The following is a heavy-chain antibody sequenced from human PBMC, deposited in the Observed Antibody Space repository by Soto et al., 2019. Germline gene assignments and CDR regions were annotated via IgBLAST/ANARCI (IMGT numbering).Heavy chain of an antibody. J-gene: IGHJ4*02. CDR3: AREDCSGGSCPFDY. Sequence: SVKVSCKASGGTFSSYAISRVRQAPGQGLEWMGGIIPIFGTANYAQKFQGRVTITADESTSTAYMELSSLRSEDTAVYYCAREDCSGGSCPFDYWGQGTLVTVSS. CDR1: GGTFSSYA. D-gene: IGHD2-15*01. CDR2: IIPIFGTA. V-gene: IGHV1-69*13.